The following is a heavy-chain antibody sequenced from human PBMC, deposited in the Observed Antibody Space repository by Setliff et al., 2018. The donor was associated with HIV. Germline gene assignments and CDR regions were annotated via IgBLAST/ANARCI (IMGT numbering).Heavy chain of an antibody. D-gene: IGHD3-16*01. CDR2: ICPNSGNT. CDR3: ARDWDIWDYFDY. J-gene: IGHJ4*02. CDR1: GYTFINFG. Sequence: ASVKVSCKASGYTFINFGISWLRQAPGEGLQWMGWICPNSGNTFYARKFQGRVTLTTDTSTNTAYLDLRSLTSDDTAVYFCARDWDIWDYFDYWGQGTLVTVSS. V-gene: IGHV1-18*01.